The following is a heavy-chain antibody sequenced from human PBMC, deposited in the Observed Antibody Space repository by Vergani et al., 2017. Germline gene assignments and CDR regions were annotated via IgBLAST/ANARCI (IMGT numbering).Heavy chain of an antibody. CDR2: INHSGST. CDR3: ARGPSRYYDFWSGTSPNWFDP. D-gene: IGHD3-3*01. J-gene: IGHJ5*02. CDR1: GGSFSGYY. Sequence: QVQLQQWGAGLLKPSETLSLTCAVYGGSFSGYYWSWIRQPPGKGLEWIGEINHSGSTNYNPSLKSRVTISVDTSKNQFSLKLSSVTAADTAVYYCARGPSRYYDFWSGTSPNWFDPWGQGTLVTVSS. V-gene: IGHV4-34*01.